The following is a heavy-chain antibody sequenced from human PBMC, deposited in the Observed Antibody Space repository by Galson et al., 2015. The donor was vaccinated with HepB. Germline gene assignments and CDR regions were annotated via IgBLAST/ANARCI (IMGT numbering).Heavy chain of an antibody. CDR3: ARDWGIPVSGTWWLDP. CDR1: RFIFAKYK. CDR2: ISSNGDDT. J-gene: IGHJ5*02. Sequence: SLRLSCAASRFIFAKYKMNWVRQPPGKGLEWVSSISSNGDDTYYADSVRGRFTISRDNAKNSVYLQMSSLRVEDTALYYCARDWGIPVSGTWWLDPWGQGTLVIVSS. D-gene: IGHD6-19*01. V-gene: IGHV3-21*01.